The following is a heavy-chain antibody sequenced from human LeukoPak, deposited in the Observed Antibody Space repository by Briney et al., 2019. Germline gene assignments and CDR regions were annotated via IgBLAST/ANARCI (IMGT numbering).Heavy chain of an antibody. CDR2: VYYSDST. D-gene: IGHD2-15*01. Sequence: PSETLSLTCTVPGGSISNYFWSWIRQPPGKGLECIGSVYYSDSTNYNPSLKSRVTVSVDTSKNQFSLKLTSVTAADTAVYYCARFPGSAEYRHYYYMDVWGKGTTVTVSS. V-gene: IGHV4-59*01. J-gene: IGHJ6*03. CDR1: GGSISNYF. CDR3: ARFPGSAEYRHYYYMDV.